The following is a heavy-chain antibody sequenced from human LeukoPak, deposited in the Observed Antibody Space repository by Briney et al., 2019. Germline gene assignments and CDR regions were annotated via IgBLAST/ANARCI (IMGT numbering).Heavy chain of an antibody. Sequence: GGSLRLSCVASGFTFGRYTMHWVRQAPGKGLEWLSYIANSDTPIYYADSVKGRFTISRDNAKNSLYLQMNSLRAEDTAVYYCTRYRGWERSIGYFDYWGQGALVTVSS. CDR1: GFTFGRYT. V-gene: IGHV3-48*03. CDR2: IANSDTPI. CDR3: TRYRGWERSIGYFDY. J-gene: IGHJ4*02. D-gene: IGHD1-26*01.